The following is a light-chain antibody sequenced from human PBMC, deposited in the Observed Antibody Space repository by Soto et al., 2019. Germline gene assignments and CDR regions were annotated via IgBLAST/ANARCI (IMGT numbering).Light chain of an antibody. CDR3: QQRSNWPPTWT. J-gene: IGKJ1*01. CDR2: DAS. Sequence: EIVLTQSPATLSLSPGERATLSCRASQSVSNYLAWYQQKPGQAPRLLIYDASNRATGIPARFSGSGSGTDFTLPISSLEPEDFAVYYCQQRSNWPPTWTFGQRTKVEIK. V-gene: IGKV3-11*01. CDR1: QSVSNY.